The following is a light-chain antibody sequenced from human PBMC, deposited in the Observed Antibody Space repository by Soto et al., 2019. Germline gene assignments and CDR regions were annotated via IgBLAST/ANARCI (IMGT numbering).Light chain of an antibody. Sequence: DIVMTQSPLCLAVTSGEPASISCRSSHSLLHSNGYNYLDWYLQKPGQSPKXLIYLGSNRASGVPDRFSGSGSGTDFTLKISRVEAEDVGVYYCMQPLQSWTFGQGTKVDI. CDR3: MQPLQSWT. V-gene: IGKV2-28*01. CDR2: LGS. CDR1: HSLLHSNGYNY. J-gene: IGKJ1*01.